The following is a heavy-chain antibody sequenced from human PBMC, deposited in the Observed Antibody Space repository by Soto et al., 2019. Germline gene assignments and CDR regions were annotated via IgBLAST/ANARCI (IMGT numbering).Heavy chain of an antibody. CDR3: ARGPGDFQYSNYTGMTYYFDY. J-gene: IGHJ4*02. Sequence: ASVKVSCKASGYTFTSYAMHWVRQAPGQRLEWMGWINAGNGNTKYSQKFQGRVTITRDTSASTAYMELSSLRSEDTAVYYCARGPGDFQYSNYTGMTYYFDYWGQGTLVTVSS. D-gene: IGHD4-4*01. V-gene: IGHV1-3*01. CDR2: INAGNGNT. CDR1: GYTFTSYA.